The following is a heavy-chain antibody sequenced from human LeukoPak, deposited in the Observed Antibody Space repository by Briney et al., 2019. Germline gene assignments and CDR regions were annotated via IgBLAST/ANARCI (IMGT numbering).Heavy chain of an antibody. Sequence: SETLSLTCTVSGGSISSSSYYWGWIRQPPGKWLEWIGSIYYSGSTYYNPSLKSRVTISVDTSKNQFSLKLSSVTAADTAVYYCARVVAATLFDYWGQGTLVTVSS. CDR1: GGSISSSSYY. V-gene: IGHV4-39*01. CDR3: ARVVAATLFDY. CDR2: IYYSGST. D-gene: IGHD2-15*01. J-gene: IGHJ4*02.